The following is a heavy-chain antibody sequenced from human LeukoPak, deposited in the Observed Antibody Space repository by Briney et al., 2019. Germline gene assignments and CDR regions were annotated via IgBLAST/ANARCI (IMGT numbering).Heavy chain of an antibody. Sequence: PGGSLRLSCAASGFTFDDYAMHWVRQAPGKGLEWVSGISWNSGSIGYADSVKGRFTISRDNAKNSLYLQMNSLRAEDTALYYCAKDIGPGLGAFFDYWGQGTLVTVSS. CDR3: AKDIGPGLGAFFDY. J-gene: IGHJ4*02. CDR1: GFTFDDYA. D-gene: IGHD3-16*01. V-gene: IGHV3-9*01. CDR2: ISWNSGSI.